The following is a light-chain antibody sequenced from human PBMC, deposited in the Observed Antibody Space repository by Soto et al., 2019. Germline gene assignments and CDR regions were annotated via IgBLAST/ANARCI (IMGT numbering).Light chain of an antibody. CDR2: EVN. V-gene: IGLV2-14*01. CDR1: GSDVGDSSH. Sequence: QSALTQPRSVSGSPGQSVTISCTATGSDVGDSSHVSWYQLHPGKAPKLMIYEVNNRPSGVSNRFSGSKSGNTASLTISGLQAEDEADYYCSSYTSSSIVVFGGGTKLTVL. CDR3: SSYTSSSIVV. J-gene: IGLJ2*01.